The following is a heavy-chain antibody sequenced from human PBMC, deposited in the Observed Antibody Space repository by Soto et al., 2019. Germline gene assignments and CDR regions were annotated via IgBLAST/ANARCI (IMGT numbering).Heavy chain of an antibody. CDR2: INPSGGST. CDR3: ASGGDSEWWLQSRYYYYGMYV. CDR1: GYTFTSSY. Sequence: ASVKVSFKASGYTFTSSYMHWVRQAPVQGLERMGIINPSGGSTSYAQKFQGRVTTTRDTSTSTVYMELSSLRSEDTAVYYCASGGDSEWWLQSRYYYYGMYVWGRGTTVTVSS. D-gene: IGHD5-12*01. J-gene: IGHJ6*02. V-gene: IGHV1-46*01.